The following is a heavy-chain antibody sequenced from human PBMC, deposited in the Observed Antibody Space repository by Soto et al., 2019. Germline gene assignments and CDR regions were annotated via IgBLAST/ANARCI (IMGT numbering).Heavy chain of an antibody. Sequence: VQLQQWGAGLLKPSETLSLTCAVYGEPLSGYYWSWIRQPPGKGLEWFGEINHSGSTNYNPSLKRQVTISADTSKNQCSRKLNTVTAADTAIYYGAREVQFRGHWYFDLWGRGTLVTVSS. V-gene: IGHV4-34*01. CDR3: AREVQFRGHWYFDL. CDR1: GEPLSGYY. D-gene: IGHD6-19*01. CDR2: INHSGST. J-gene: IGHJ2*01.